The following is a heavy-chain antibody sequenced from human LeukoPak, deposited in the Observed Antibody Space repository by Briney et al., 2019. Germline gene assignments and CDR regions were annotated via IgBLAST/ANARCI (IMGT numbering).Heavy chain of an antibody. CDR3: AREGGDIYYGDYEFDY. J-gene: IGHJ4*02. CDR2: INPNSGGT. Sequence: GASVKVSCKASGYTFTGYYMHWVRQAPGQGLEWMGRINPNSGGTNYAQKFQVRVTMTRDTSISTAYMELSRLRSDDTAVYYCAREGGDIYYGDYEFDYWGQGTLVTVSS. V-gene: IGHV1-2*06. D-gene: IGHD4-17*01. CDR1: GYTFTGYY.